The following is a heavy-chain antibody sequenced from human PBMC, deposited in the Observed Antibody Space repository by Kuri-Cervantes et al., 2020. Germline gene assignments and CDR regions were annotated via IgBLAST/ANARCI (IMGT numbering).Heavy chain of an antibody. J-gene: IGHJ3*02. V-gene: IGHV3-7*01. Sequence: GGSLRLSCVASEFAFGDYWMSWVRQAPGKGLEWVANIKRDGSETYYVDSVKGRFTISRDNAKNSLFLQMNSLRAEDTAVYYCARDRDSASFDIWGQGTMVTVSS. CDR1: EFAFGDYW. CDR2: IKRDGSET. CDR3: ARDRDSASFDI.